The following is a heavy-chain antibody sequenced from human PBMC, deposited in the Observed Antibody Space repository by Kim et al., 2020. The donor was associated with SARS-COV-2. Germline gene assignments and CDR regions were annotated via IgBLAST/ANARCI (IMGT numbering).Heavy chain of an antibody. CDR2: ISWNSGSI. CDR1: GFTFGDYA. J-gene: IGHJ4*02. D-gene: IGHD3-22*01. Sequence: GGSLRLSCAASGFTFGDYAMHWVRQAPGKGLEWVSGISWNSGSIGYADSVKGRFTISRDNAKNSLYLQMNSLRAEDTALYYCAKDMGARYYDSSGYYNVALYDYWGQGTLVTVSS. CDR3: AKDMGARYYDSSGYYNVALYDY. V-gene: IGHV3-9*01.